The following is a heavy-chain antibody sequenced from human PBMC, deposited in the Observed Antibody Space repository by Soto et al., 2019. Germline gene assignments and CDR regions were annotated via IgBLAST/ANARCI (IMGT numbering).Heavy chain of an antibody. J-gene: IGHJ4*02. CDR2: INSDGSTT. CDR1: GFTFSSYW. CDR3: VRQFDY. Sequence: EVQLVESGGGLVQPGGSLRLSCAASGFTFSSYWMHWVRQAPGKGLVWVARINSDGSTTSYADSVKGRFTISRDNAKNTLYLLMNSLRAADTAVYYCVRQFDYWGQGTLVTVSS. V-gene: IGHV3-74*01.